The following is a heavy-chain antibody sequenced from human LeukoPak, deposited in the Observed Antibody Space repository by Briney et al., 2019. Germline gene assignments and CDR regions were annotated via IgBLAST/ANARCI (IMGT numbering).Heavy chain of an antibody. CDR2: IIPIFGTA. Sequence: SVKVSCKASGGTFSSYAISWVRQAPGQGLEWMGGIIPIFGTANYAQKFQGRVTITADESTSTAYMELSSLRSEDTAVYYCARRVGGGYRQFDYWGQGTLVTVSS. V-gene: IGHV1-69*13. CDR3: ARRVGGGYRQFDY. CDR1: GGTFSSYA. J-gene: IGHJ4*02. D-gene: IGHD1-26*01.